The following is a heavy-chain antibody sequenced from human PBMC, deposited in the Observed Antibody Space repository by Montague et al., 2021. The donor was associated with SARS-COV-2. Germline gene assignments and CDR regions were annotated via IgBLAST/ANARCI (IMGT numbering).Heavy chain of an antibody. D-gene: IGHD6-19*01. V-gene: IGHV4-59*08. J-gene: IGHJ4*02. CDR1: GGSISSYY. CDR2: IYYSRST. Sequence: SETLSLTCTVSGGSISSYYWSWIRQPPGKGLEWIGYIYYSRSTNYNPSLKSRVTISVDTSKNQFSLKVRSVTAADTAVYYCARRPSSGWSFDSWGQGTQVSVSS. CDR3: ARRPSSGWSFDS.